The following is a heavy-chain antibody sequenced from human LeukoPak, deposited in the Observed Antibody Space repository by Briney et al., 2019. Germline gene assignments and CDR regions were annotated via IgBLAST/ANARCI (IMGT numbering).Heavy chain of an antibody. CDR2: IYYSGST. Sequence: SETLSLTCTVSGGSISSYYWSWIRQPPGKGLEWIGYIYYSGSTNYNPSLKSRVTISVDTSKNQFSLKLSSVTAADTAVYYCARGLRSSSHYYYYMDVWGKGTTVTVSS. D-gene: IGHD6-6*01. V-gene: IGHV4-59*01. J-gene: IGHJ6*03. CDR1: GGSISSYY. CDR3: ARGLRSSSHYYYYMDV.